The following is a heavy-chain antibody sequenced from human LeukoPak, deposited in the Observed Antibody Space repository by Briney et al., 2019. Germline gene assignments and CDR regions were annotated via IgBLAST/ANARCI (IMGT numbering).Heavy chain of an antibody. V-gene: IGHV1-18*01. CDR3: ARVPYSIFDWCDP. CDR2: ISAYNGNT. D-gene: IGHD4-11*01. CDR1: GYTFTSYS. J-gene: IGHJ5*02. Sequence: ASVKVSCKASGYTFTSYSITWVRQAPGQGLEWMGWISAYNGNTKYVQKLQGRVTMTTDTSTSTAYMELRSLRSDDTAVYYCARVPYSIFDWCDPWGQGTLVTVSS.